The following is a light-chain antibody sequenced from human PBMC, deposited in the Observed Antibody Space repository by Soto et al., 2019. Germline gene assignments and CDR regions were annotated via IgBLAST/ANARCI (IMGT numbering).Light chain of an antibody. J-gene: IGLJ3*02. V-gene: IGLV2-14*01. CDR1: SSDVGGYNY. CDR3: SSYTSSRTWV. Sequence: QSALTQPASVSGSPGQSIAMSCTGTSSDVGGYNYVSWYQQHPGKAPKLMISEVTNRPSGVSNRFSGSKSGNTASLTISGLQAEDEADYYCSSYTSSRTWVFGGGTKVTVL. CDR2: EVT.